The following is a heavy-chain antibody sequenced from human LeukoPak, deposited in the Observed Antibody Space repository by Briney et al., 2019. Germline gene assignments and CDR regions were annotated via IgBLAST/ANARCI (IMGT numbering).Heavy chain of an antibody. CDR1: GGSMSSYY. J-gene: IGHJ5*02. Sequence: SETLSLTCTVSGGSMSSYYWSWIRQPPGKGLEWIGYVYYSGTTNYNPSLRSRVTISVDTSKNQFSLKLSSVTAAGTAVYYCARGGIQLWSNNWVDPWGQGILVTVSS. CDR3: ARGGIQLWSNNWVDP. CDR2: VYYSGTT. D-gene: IGHD5-18*01. V-gene: IGHV4-59*01.